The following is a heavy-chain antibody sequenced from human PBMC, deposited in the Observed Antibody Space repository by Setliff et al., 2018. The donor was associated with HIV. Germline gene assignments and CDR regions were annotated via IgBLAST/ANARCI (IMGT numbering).Heavy chain of an antibody. Sequence: PGGSLRLSCAAPGFTFINYEMNWVRQAPGKGLEWVAYISYSGSAIHYADSVKGRFTIARDNAKNSLYLQMNSLRAEDTAVYYCARDRVVGATLDPLDLWGQGTMVTVSS. CDR2: ISYSGSAI. CDR3: ARDRVVGATLDPLDL. CDR1: GFTFINYE. D-gene: IGHD1-26*01. V-gene: IGHV3-48*03. J-gene: IGHJ3*01.